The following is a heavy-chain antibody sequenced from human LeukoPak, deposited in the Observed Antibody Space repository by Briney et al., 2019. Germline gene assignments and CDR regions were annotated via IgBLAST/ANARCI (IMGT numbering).Heavy chain of an antibody. J-gene: IGHJ4*02. Sequence: ASVKVSCKASGYTFTSYYMHWGRQAPGQGLEWMGIINPSGGSTSYAQKFQGRVTMTRDTSTSTVYMELSSLRSEDTAVYYCATDPMRYYYDSGRYAFDYWGQGALVTVSS. CDR3: ATDPMRYYYDSGRYAFDY. V-gene: IGHV1-46*01. CDR1: GYTFTSYY. D-gene: IGHD3-10*01. CDR2: INPSGGST.